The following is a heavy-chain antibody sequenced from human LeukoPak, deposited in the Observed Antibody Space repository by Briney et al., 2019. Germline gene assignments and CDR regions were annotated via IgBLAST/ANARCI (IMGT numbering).Heavy chain of an antibody. J-gene: IGHJ6*03. Sequence: WVRQAPGKGLEWIGSIYYSGSTYYNPSLKSRVTISVDTSKNQFSLKLSSVTAADTAVYYCASSIYCSGGSCYSDYYYMDVWGKGTTVTISS. CDR2: IYYSGST. D-gene: IGHD2-15*01. CDR3: ASSIYCSGGSCYSDYYYMDV. V-gene: IGHV4-39*01.